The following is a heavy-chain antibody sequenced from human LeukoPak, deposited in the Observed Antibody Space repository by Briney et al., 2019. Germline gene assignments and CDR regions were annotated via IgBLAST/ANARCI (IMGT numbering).Heavy chain of an antibody. D-gene: IGHD6-13*01. CDR3: ARGRAAAATWDFDY. J-gene: IGHJ4*02. CDR1: GYTFTSYG. CDR2: ISAYNGNT. Sequence: EASVKVSCKASGYTFTSYGISWVRQSPGQGLEWMGWISAYNGNTNYAQKLQGRVTMTTDTSTSTAYMELRSLRSDDTAVYYCARGRAAAATWDFDYWGQGTLVTVSS. V-gene: IGHV1-18*01.